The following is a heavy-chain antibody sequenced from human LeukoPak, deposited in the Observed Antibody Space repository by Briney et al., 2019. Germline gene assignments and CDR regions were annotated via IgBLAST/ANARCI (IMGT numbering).Heavy chain of an antibody. V-gene: IGHV3-23*01. CDR1: GFTFSNHT. CDR3: AKGRGYTSGLGSLDY. Sequence: GGSLRLSSAASGFTFSNHTMTWDRQVPGKGLEGGSTICGSGGSTYSAHPLKGRITTSRDTTKKTLYLRMISLRAEAEALYYCAKGRGYTSGLGSLDYWGQGTLVTVS. D-gene: IGHD6-19*01. J-gene: IGHJ4*02. CDR2: ICGSGGST.